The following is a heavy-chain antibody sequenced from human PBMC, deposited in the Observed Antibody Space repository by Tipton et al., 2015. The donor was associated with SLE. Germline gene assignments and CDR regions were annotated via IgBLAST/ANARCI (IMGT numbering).Heavy chain of an antibody. Sequence: GSLRLSCTVSGGSISSSSYYWGWIRQPPGKGLEWIGSIYYSGSTNYNPSLKSRVTMSVDTSKNQFSLKLNSMTAADTAVYYCARIGYSKYDVWGQGTTVTASS. D-gene: IGHD4-11*01. J-gene: IGHJ6*02. CDR1: GGSISSSSYY. CDR3: ARIGYSKYDV. CDR2: IYYSGST. V-gene: IGHV4-39*07.